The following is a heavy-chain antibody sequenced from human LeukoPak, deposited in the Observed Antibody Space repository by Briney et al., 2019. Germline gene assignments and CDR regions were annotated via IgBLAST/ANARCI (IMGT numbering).Heavy chain of an antibody. J-gene: IGHJ6*02. Sequence: GGSLRLSCAVSGFTFTTYSMNWVRQAPGKGLEWVSSISSTSSHIFYADSVEGRFTISRDNAKNSLSLQMNSLRAEDTAVYYCARDNAATIRGNYYYYGMDVWGQGTTVTVSS. V-gene: IGHV3-21*01. CDR3: ARDNAATIRGNYYYYGMDV. D-gene: IGHD5-12*01. CDR2: ISSTSSHI. CDR1: GFTFTTYS.